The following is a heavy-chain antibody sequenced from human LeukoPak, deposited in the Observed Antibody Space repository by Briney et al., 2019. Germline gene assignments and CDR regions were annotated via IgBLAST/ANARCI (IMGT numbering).Heavy chain of an antibody. V-gene: IGHV3-7*01. CDR3: ARDRTVTTFDS. J-gene: IGHJ4*02. Sequence: GGSLRLSCAASGFTFGSYWMSWVRQAPGKGLEWVANIKQDGSQRYYVDSVKSRFTISRDNAKNSLYLQMISLRVEDTALYYCARDRTVTTFDSWGQGTLVTVSS. D-gene: IGHD4-17*01. CDR1: GFTFGSYW. CDR2: IKQDGSQR.